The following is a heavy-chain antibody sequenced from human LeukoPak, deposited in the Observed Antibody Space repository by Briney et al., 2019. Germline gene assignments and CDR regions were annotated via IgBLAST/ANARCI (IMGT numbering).Heavy chain of an antibody. D-gene: IGHD5-18*01. V-gene: IGHV3-30*02. J-gene: IGHJ4*02. CDR2: IRYDGSKK. Sequence: PGGSLRLSCAASVFTFSSYGMHWVRQAPGKGLEWVAFIRYDGSKKYYADSVKGRFTISRDNSKNTLYLQMNSLRAEDTAVYYCAKDLLGYSYGYFTDYWGQGTLVTVSS. CDR1: VFTFSSYG. CDR3: AKDLLGYSYGYFTDY.